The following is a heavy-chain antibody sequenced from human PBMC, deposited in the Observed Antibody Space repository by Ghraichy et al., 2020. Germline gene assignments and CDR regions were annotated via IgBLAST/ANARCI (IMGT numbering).Heavy chain of an antibody. V-gene: IGHV3-72*01. CDR3: TGDQGSGWFFSDY. D-gene: IGHD6-19*01. CDR1: GFSFSDHY. CDR2: IRNKADSYTT. Sequence: GGSLRLSCAASGFSFSDHYMDWVRQAPGKGLEWVGRIRNKADSYTTEYAASVEGRFTISRDDSKKSLFLQMNSLKTEDTAVYYCTGDQGSGWFFSDYWGQGALVTVSS. J-gene: IGHJ4*02.